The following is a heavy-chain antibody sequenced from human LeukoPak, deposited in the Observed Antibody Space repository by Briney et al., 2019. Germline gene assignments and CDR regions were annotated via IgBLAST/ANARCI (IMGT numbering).Heavy chain of an antibody. CDR3: ARAASSGSYTGEIFDY. D-gene: IGHD1-26*01. Sequence: SQTLSLTCAISGDSVSSNSAAWTWIRQSPWRGLEWLGRTYYRSKWYNDYAVSVKSRIIINPDTSKNQFSLQLNSVTPEDTAVYYGARAASSGSYTGEIFDYWGQGTLVTVSS. V-gene: IGHV6-1*01. CDR1: GDSVSSNSAA. J-gene: IGHJ4*02. CDR2: TYYRSKWYN.